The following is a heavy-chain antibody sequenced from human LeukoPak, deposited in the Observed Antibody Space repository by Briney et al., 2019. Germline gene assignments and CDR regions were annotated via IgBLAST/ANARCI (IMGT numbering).Heavy chain of an antibody. CDR3: ARGRQGANTRYFDF. CDR1: GIIFNNYA. D-gene: IGHD1-26*01. CDR2: ISSDGGST. V-gene: IGHV3-64*01. J-gene: IGHJ4*02. Sequence: RGGSLRLSFAASGIIFNNYAMDWVRQGPGKGLECISTISSDGGSTYYANSVKGRFTISRDNSRNTLYLQMGSLRAEDMAVYYCARGRQGANTRYFDFGGQGTLVTVSS.